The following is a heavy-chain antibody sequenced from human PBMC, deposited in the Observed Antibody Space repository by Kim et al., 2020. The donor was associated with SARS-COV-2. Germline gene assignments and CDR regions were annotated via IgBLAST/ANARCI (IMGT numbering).Heavy chain of an antibody. Sequence: NSRFTISRDNAKNSLYLQMNSLRAEDTAVYYCARVANYYDSSGYCWMYDYWGQRILVTVSS. CDR3: ARVANYYDSSGYCWMYDY. V-gene: IGHV3-11*06. D-gene: IGHD3-22*01. J-gene: IGHJ4*02.